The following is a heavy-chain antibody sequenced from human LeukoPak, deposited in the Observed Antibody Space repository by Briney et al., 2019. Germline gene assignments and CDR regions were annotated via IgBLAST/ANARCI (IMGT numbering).Heavy chain of an antibody. J-gene: IGHJ6*03. Sequence: GGSLRLSCAASGFTFSSYWMHWVRQAPGKGLVWVSRINSDGSSTSYADSVKGRFTISRDNAKNTLYLQMNSLRAEDTAVYYCTKDGLIAAAGTGYYYYYMDVWGKGTTVTVSS. D-gene: IGHD6-13*01. CDR3: TKDGLIAAAGTGYYYYYMDV. CDR1: GFTFSSYW. V-gene: IGHV3-74*01. CDR2: INSDGSST.